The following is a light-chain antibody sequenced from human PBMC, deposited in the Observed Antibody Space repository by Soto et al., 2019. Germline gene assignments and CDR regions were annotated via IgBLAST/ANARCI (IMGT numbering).Light chain of an antibody. CDR1: SSDVGGYNY. CDR2: DVS. CDR3: SSYTSSSTPWV. J-gene: IGLJ3*02. Sequence: QSVLTQPASGPGSPGQSITISCTGTSSDVGGYNYVSWYQQHPGKAPKLMIYDVSNRPSGVSNRFSGSKSGNTASLTISGLQAEDEADYYCSSYTSSSTPWVFGGGTK. V-gene: IGLV2-14*01.